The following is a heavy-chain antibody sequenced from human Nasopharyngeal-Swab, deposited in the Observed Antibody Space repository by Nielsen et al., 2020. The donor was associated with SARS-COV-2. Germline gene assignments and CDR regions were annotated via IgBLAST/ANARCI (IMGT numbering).Heavy chain of an antibody. CDR3: ARLESITIFGVVIPTGAFDI. V-gene: IGHV4-61*01. CDR1: GGSVSSGSYY. J-gene: IGHJ3*02. Sequence: SETLSLTCTVSGGSVSSGSYYWSWIRQPPGKGLEWIGYIYYRGSTNYNPSLKSRVTISVDTSKNQFSLKLSSVTAADTAVYYCARLESITIFGVVIPTGAFDIWGQGTMVTVSS. D-gene: IGHD3-3*01. CDR2: IYYRGST.